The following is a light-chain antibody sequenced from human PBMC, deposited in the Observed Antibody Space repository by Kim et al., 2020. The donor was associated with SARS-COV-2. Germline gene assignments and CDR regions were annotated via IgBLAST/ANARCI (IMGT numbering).Light chain of an antibody. Sequence: EIVLTQSPDTLSLSPGDRATLSCRASQSVGGSYLAWYQQKPGQAPRLLIYGASSRATGIPDRFGGSGSGTDFTLTISRLEPEDFAVYYCQQYGSSPTWTFGQGTKVEIK. CDR3: QQYGSSPTWT. V-gene: IGKV3-20*01. J-gene: IGKJ1*01. CDR2: GAS. CDR1: QSVGGSY.